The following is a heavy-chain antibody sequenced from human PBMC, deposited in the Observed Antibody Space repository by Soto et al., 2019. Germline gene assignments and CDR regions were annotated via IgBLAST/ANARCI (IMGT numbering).Heavy chain of an antibody. CDR2: ISYDGSNK. CDR1: GFTFSSYA. V-gene: IGHV3-30-3*01. CDR3: AREPTSQQLPLLTFDY. J-gene: IGHJ4*02. D-gene: IGHD6-13*01. Sequence: SLRLSCAASGFTFSSYAMHWVRQAPGKGLEWVAVISYDGSNKYYADSVKGRFTISRDNSKNTLYLQMNSLRAEDTAVYYCAREPTSQQLPLLTFDYWGQGTLVTVSS.